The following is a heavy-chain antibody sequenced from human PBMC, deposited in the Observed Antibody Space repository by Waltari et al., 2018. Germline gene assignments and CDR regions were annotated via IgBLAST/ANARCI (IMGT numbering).Heavy chain of an antibody. V-gene: IGHV4-4*02. J-gene: IGHJ5*02. CDR1: GDSVSSTYW. Sequence: QLQLQESGPGMVKPSGTLSLSCAVSGDSVSSTYWWSWVRQSPQKGLEWIGQVHANGRINYNPSFASRVTVSLNTSKNLFSLKVTSATAADTGLYYCARDRGRGLYLDTWGPGTLVTVSP. D-gene: IGHD2-15*01. CDR2: VHANGRI. CDR3: ARDRGRGLYLDT.